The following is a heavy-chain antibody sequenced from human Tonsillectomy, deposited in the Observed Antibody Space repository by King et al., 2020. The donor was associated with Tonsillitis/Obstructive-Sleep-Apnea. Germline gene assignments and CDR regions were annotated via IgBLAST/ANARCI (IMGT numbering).Heavy chain of an antibody. D-gene: IGHD4-23*01. Sequence: VQLVESGGGVVQPGRSLRLSCAASGFTFSAYSMHWVRQAPGRGLEWVALISYDDGSNKYYADSVKGRFTISRDNSRKMLYLQINSLRPDDTAVYCCARGENYGGTYYFWGQGTLVTVSS. V-gene: IGHV3-30*04. CDR2: ISYDDGSNK. CDR1: GFTFSAYS. J-gene: IGHJ4*02. CDR3: ARGENYGGTYYF.